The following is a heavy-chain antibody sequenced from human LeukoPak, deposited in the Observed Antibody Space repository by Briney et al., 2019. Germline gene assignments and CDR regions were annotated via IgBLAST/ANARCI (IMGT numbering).Heavy chain of an antibody. Sequence: GGSLRLSCAASGFTVSSNYMTWVRQAPGKGLEWVSVIYRAGNTYYADSVKGRFTISRDNSKNTVYLQMNSLRAEDTAVYYCATFSYASNAGGSVGPWGQGTLVTVSS. CDR3: ATFSYASNAGGSVGP. J-gene: IGHJ5*02. D-gene: IGHD4-23*01. V-gene: IGHV3-53*01. CDR2: IYRAGNT. CDR1: GFTVSSNY.